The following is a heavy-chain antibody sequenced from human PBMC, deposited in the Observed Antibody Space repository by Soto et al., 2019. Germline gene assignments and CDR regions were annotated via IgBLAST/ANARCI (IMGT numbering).Heavy chain of an antibody. CDR1: GGSVGSGAYY. Sequence: SETLSLTCTVSGGSVGSGAYYWGWIRQPPGNALEWIGYIQYSGDTNYNSSLKSRVTISVDRSRNQFSLKLTSVTAADTAFYYCARHDYSDTTFDIWGQGTLVTVS. D-gene: IGHD3-22*01. CDR2: IQYSGDT. J-gene: IGHJ3*02. V-gene: IGHV4-61*08. CDR3: ARHDYSDTTFDI.